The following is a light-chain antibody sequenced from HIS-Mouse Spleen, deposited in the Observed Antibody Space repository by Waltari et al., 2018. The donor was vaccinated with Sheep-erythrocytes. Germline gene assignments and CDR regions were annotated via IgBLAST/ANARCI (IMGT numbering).Light chain of an antibody. J-gene: IGLJ2*01. CDR1: KLGDKY. CDR2: QDS. CDR3: QAWDSSTAWNVV. Sequence: SSELTQPPSVSVSPGQTASITCSGDKLGDKYACWCQQKPGQSPVLVIYQDSKRPSGIPERFSGSNSGNTATLTISGTQAMDEADYYCQAWDSSTAWNVVFGGGTKLTVL. V-gene: IGLV3-1*01.